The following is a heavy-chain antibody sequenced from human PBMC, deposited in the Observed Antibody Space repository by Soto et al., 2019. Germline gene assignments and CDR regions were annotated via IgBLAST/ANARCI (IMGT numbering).Heavy chain of an antibody. V-gene: IGHV1-18*03. J-gene: IGHJ4*02. D-gene: IGHD6-6*01. CDR1: GFTFTNYG. CDR3: ASRSGQLPYYFDY. CDR2: ISAYKGNT. Sequence: GPGVKKPGASVKVSCKASGFTFTNYGISWVRQAPGQGLEWMGWISAYKGNTNYAQKFQGRVTMTTDTSTSTAYLELRSLRSDDMAVYFCASRSGQLPYYFDYWGQGTQVTVSS.